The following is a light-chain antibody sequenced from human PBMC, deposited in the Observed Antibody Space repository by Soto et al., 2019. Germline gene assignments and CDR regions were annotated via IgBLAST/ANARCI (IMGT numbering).Light chain of an antibody. V-gene: IGLV2-14*03. CDR1: SSDIGYYNF. Sequence: QSALTQPASVSGSPGQSITISCTGTSSDIGYYNFVSWYRQYPGKAPKVIVSDVSNRPSGVSSRFSGSKSGNTASLTISGLQAEDEADYYCSSYTTTFVVVFGGGTKLTVL. J-gene: IGLJ3*02. CDR2: DVS. CDR3: SSYTTTFVVV.